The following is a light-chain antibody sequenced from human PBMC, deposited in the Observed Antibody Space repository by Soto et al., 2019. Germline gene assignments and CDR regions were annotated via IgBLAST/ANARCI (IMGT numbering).Light chain of an antibody. Sequence: EIVSTQSPATLSLSPGERATLSCRSTQSVGSSLAWYQQKPGQAPRLIYDASNRATGIPARFSGSGSGTDFNLTISSLELEDFAGYYCQQYKTWSFGQGTKVDIK. CDR3: QQYKTWS. J-gene: IGKJ1*01. CDR1: QSVGSS. CDR2: DAS. V-gene: IGKV3-11*01.